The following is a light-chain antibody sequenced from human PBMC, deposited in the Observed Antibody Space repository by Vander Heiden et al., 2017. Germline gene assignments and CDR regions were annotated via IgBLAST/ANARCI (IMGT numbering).Light chain of an antibody. J-gene: IGLJ1*01. V-gene: IGLV2-8*01. CDR3: SSYAGSNNFV. Sequence: QSALTTPPSASGSPGQSVTISCTGPSSDVGGYNYVHWYQQHRVNAPKLMIYEVSKRPAVVPDRFSGSKSGNTASMTVAGLQAEDEADYYCSSYAGSNNFVFGTGTKVTVL. CDR2: EVS. CDR1: SSDVGGYNY.